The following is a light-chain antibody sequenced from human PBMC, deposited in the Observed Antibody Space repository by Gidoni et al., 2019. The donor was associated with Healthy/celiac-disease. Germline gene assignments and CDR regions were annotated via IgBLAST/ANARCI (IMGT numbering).Light chain of an antibody. CDR3: QKYGSSPLT. CDR2: GAS. J-gene: IGKJ4*01. Sequence: EIVLTRSPGTLSLSPGERATLSCRASQSVSSSYLAWYQKKPGQAPRLLIYGASSRDTGIPDRFSGSGSGTDFTLTISRLEPEDFAVYYCQKYGSSPLTFGGGTKVEIK. CDR1: QSVSSSY. V-gene: IGKV3-20*01.